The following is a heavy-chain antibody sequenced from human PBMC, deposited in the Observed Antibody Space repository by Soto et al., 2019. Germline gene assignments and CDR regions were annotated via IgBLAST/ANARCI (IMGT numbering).Heavy chain of an antibody. CDR2: VHDSWGS. CDR3: VRQGFGALHGLVDV. D-gene: IGHD3-10*01. J-gene: IGHJ6*02. CDR1: GDSISSAKW. Sequence: SETLSLTCAVSGDSISSAKWWDLVRQTPGKGLEWIGYVHDSWGSHYNPSLKSRVAISLDTSKSQFSLKLTSVTATDTAVYYCVRQGFGALHGLVDVWGQGTTVTVSS. V-gene: IGHV4-59*08.